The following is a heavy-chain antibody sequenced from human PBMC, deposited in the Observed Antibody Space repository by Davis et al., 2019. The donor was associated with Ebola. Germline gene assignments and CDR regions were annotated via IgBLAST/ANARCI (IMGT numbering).Heavy chain of an antibody. CDR1: GFTFNNYG. CDR2: ISFGSTSI. D-gene: IGHD2-21*01. Sequence: GESLKISCAASGFTFNNYGMNWVRQAPGKGLEWISYISFGSTSIYYADSVKGRFTISRDNVKNSLSLQMNSLRPEDTALYYCAKVGGENYWGQGTPVTVSS. CDR3: AKVGGENY. V-gene: IGHV3-48*01. J-gene: IGHJ4*02.